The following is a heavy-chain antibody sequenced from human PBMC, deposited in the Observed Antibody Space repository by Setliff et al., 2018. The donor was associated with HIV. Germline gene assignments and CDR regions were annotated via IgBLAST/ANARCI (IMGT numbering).Heavy chain of an antibody. Sequence: SETLSLTCAVYGGSFSAYHWSWIRQTPGKGLEWLGEINHSGSTAYNLALESRVTISVDTSKNQFSLKLSSVTAADTAVYYCTEYSSSSGWFDPWGQGTLVTVSS. CDR1: GGSFSAYH. J-gene: IGHJ5*02. CDR3: TEYSSSSGWFDP. V-gene: IGHV4-34*03. D-gene: IGHD6-6*01. CDR2: INHSGST.